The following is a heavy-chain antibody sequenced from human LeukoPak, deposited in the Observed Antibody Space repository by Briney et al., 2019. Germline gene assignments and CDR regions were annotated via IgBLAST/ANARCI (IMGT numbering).Heavy chain of an antibody. CDR2: ISGSGGST. J-gene: IGHJ4*02. CDR3: AKCGGWSQYYFDY. Sequence: PGGSLRLSCAASGFTFSSYAMSWVCQAPGKGLEWVSAISGSGGSTYYADSVKGRFTISRDNSKNTLYLQMNSLRAEDTAVYYCAKCGGWSQYYFDYWGQGTLVTVSS. V-gene: IGHV3-23*01. D-gene: IGHD6-19*01. CDR1: GFTFSSYA.